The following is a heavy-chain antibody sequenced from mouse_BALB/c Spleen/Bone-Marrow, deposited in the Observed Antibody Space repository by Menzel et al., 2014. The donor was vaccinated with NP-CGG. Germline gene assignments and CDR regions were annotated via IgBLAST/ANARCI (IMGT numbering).Heavy chain of an antibody. V-gene: IGHV5-17*02. D-gene: IGHD4-1*01. J-gene: IGHJ2*01. CDR1: GFTFSSFG. CDR2: ISSGCSTI. CDR3: TRGGNWEDFDY. Sequence: EVKVVESGGGLVQPGGSPKLSCAASGFTFSSFGMHWVRQAPERGLEWVAYISSGCSTIFYADTVKGRFTISRGNPKNTLFLQMTSLRSEDTAMYYCTRGGNWEDFDYWGQGTTLTVSS.